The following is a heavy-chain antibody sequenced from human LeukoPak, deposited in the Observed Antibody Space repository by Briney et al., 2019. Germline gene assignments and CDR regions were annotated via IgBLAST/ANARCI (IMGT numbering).Heavy chain of an antibody. CDR2: IIPIFGTA. V-gene: IGHV1-69*13. CDR3: ARDLDSSGWRKALDI. J-gene: IGHJ3*02. CDR1: GGTFSSYA. Sequence: GASAKVPCTASGGTFSSYAISWVRQAPGQGLEWMGGIIPIFGTANYAQKFQGRVTITADESTSTAYMELSSLRSEDTAVYYCARDLDSSGWRKALDIWGQGTMVTVSS. D-gene: IGHD6-19*01.